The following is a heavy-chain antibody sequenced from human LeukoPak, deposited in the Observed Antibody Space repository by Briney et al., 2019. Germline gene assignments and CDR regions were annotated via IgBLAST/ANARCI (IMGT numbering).Heavy chain of an antibody. CDR3: ARDEKGYYYDSSGYYWFDP. J-gene: IGHJ5*02. CDR1: GGSIISYY. V-gene: IGHV4-59*12. Sequence: SETLSLTCTVSGGSIISYYWSWIRQPPGKGLEWIGYIYYSGSTNYNPSLKSRVTISVDTSKNQFSLKLSSVTAADTAVYYCARDEKGYYYDSSGYYWFDPWGQGTLVTVSS. D-gene: IGHD3-22*01. CDR2: IYYSGST.